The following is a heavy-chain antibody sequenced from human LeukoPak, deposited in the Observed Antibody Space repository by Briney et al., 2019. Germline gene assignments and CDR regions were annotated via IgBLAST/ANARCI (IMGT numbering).Heavy chain of an antibody. CDR1: GGSISSSSYY. J-gene: IGHJ4*02. V-gene: IGHV4-39*07. Sequence: SETLSLTCTVSGGSISSSSYYWGWIRQPPGKGLEWIGSIYYSGSTYYNPSLKSRVTISVDTSKSQFSLKLSSVTAADTAVYYCARRRDGYNRDFDYWGQGTLVTVSS. CDR2: IYYSGST. CDR3: ARRRDGYNRDFDY. D-gene: IGHD5-24*01.